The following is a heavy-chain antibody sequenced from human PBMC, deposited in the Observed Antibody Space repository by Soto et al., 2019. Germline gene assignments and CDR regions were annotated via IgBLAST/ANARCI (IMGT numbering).Heavy chain of an antibody. Sequence: QVQLVQSGAEVKKPGASVKVSCKASGYTFTSYGISWVRQAPGQGLEWMGWISAYNGNTNYAQKLQGRVTMTTDTTKSTAYMELRSRRPDDTAVYYCARSPGQYYGNNGWFDPWGQGTLVTVSS. V-gene: IGHV1-18*04. CDR1: GYTFTSYG. D-gene: IGHD4-17*01. CDR3: ARSPGQYYGNNGWFDP. CDR2: ISAYNGNT. J-gene: IGHJ5*02.